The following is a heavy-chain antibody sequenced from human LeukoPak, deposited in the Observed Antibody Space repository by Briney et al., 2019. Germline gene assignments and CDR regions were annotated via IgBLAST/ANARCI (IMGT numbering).Heavy chain of an antibody. V-gene: IGHV4-34*01. D-gene: IGHD1-26*01. CDR3: ARVVGATAFDY. Sequence: SGTLSLTCAVYGGSFSGYYWSWIRQPPGKGLEWIGEINHSGSTNYNPSLKSRVTISVDTSKNQFSLKLSSVTAADTAVYYCARVVGATAFDYWGQGTLVTVSS. J-gene: IGHJ4*02. CDR1: GGSFSGYY. CDR2: INHSGST.